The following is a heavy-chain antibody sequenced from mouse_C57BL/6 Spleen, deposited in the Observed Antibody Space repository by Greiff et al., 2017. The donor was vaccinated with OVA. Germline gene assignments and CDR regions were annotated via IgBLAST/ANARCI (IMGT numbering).Heavy chain of an antibody. J-gene: IGHJ2*01. Sequence: QVQLQQSGAELVRPGSSVKLSCKASGYTFTSYWMDWVKQRPGQGLEWIGNIYPSDSETHYNQKFKDKATLTVDKSSSTAYMQLSSLTSEDSAVYYCARGVRGWYYFDYWGQGTTLTVSS. V-gene: IGHV1-61*01. CDR2: IYPSDSET. CDR3: ARGVRGWYYFDY. D-gene: IGHD2-3*01. CDR1: GYTFTSYW.